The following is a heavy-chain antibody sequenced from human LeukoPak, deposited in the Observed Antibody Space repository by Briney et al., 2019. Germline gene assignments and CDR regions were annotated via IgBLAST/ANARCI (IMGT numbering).Heavy chain of an antibody. CDR2: INQDGSVK. D-gene: IGHD6-13*01. Sequence: GSLRLSCAASTFTFSTYWMTWVRQAPGKGPEFVANINQDGSVKNYVDSVKGRFTISRDNAKNSLYLQMNSLRADDTAVYYCARDPGSSSFDYWGQGTLVTVSS. CDR3: ARDPGSSSFDY. J-gene: IGHJ4*02. V-gene: IGHV3-7*01. CDR1: TFTFSTYW.